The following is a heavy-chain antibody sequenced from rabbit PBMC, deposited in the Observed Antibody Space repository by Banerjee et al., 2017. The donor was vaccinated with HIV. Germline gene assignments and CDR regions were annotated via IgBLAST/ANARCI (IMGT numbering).Heavy chain of an antibody. V-gene: IGHV1S45*01. D-gene: IGHD6-1*01. Sequence: QQQLVESGGGLVKPEGSLTLTCKASGNDFSAYAISWVRQAPGKGLEWIAFLYPIYGATDYASWAKGRFTVSKTSSTTVTLQMTSLTAADTATYFCARASNDYVGAGYATYYNLWGQGTLVTVS. J-gene: IGHJ3*01. CDR2: LYPIYGAT. CDR3: ARASNDYVGAGYATYYNL. CDR1: GNDFSAYA.